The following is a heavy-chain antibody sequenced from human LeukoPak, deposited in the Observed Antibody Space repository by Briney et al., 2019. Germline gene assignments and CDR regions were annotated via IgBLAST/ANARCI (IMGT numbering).Heavy chain of an antibody. D-gene: IGHD6-13*01. V-gene: IGHV3-21*01. J-gene: IGHJ4*02. CDR1: GLTFHNAW. CDR3: ARDSNWYPIDY. CDR2: ISFSGTYI. Sequence: GGSLRLSCSASGLTFHNAWMNWVRQAPGKGLEWVSSISFSGTYIYYADSVKGRFTISRDNAKNSLYLQINSLRVEDTAVYYCARDSNWYPIDYWGQGTLVTVSS.